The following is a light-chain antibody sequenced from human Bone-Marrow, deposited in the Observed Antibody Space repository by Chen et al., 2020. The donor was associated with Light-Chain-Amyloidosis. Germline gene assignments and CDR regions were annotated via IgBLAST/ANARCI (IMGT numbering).Light chain of an antibody. CDR2: EVT. CDR3: SSDTSTNTLV. V-gene: IGLV2-14*01. CDR1: SSDVGGDNH. Sequence: QSALTQPASVSGSPGQSITISCTGTSSDVGGDNHVSWYQQHPDKAPKLMIYEVTNRPSWVPDRFSGSKSDNTASLTISGLQTEDEADYFCSSDTSTNTLVFGRGTRVTVL. J-gene: IGLJ1*01.